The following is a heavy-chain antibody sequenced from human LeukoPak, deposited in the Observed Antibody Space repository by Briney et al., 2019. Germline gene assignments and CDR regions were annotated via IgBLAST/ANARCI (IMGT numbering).Heavy chain of an antibody. D-gene: IGHD5-18*01. J-gene: IGHJ4*02. CDR3: ARLYYSYGIMDFDY. V-gene: IGHV4-38-2*01. CDR2: IYHSGST. CDR1: GCSISSGYY. Sequence: PSETLSLTCAVSGCSISSGYYWGWIRQPPGKGLEWVGSIYHSGSTYYNPSLKSRVTISVDTSKNQFSLKLSSVTAADTAVYYCARLYYSYGIMDFDYWGQGTLVTVSS.